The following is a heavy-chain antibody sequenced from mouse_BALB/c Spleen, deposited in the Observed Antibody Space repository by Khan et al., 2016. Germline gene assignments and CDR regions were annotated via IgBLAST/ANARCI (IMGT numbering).Heavy chain of an antibody. J-gene: IGHJ4*01. CDR1: GYTFTDYY. V-gene: IGHV1-77*01. D-gene: IGHD1-2*01. Sequence: QVQLQQSGTELPRPGASVKLSCKASGYTFTDYYLHWVKQRTGPGLEWIGEIFPGSGITYYNEKFKGKASLTADTSSSTAYMQLSSLTSEDSAVYFCARSYYGYFAMDYWGHGASVTVSS. CDR2: IFPGSGIT. CDR3: ARSYYGYFAMDY.